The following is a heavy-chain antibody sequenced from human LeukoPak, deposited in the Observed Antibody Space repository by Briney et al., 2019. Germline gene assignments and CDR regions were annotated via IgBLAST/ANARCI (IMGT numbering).Heavy chain of an antibody. J-gene: IGHJ3*02. CDR2: ISGSGGST. V-gene: IGHV3-23*01. Sequence: GGSLRLSCVASGFTFGKYWMSWVRQAPGKGLEWVSAISGSGGSTYYADSVKGRFTISRDNSKNTLYLQMNSLRAEDTAVYYCAKFGSTGPNAFDIWGQGTMVTVSS. D-gene: IGHD3-16*01. CDR3: AKFGSTGPNAFDI. CDR1: GFTFGKYW.